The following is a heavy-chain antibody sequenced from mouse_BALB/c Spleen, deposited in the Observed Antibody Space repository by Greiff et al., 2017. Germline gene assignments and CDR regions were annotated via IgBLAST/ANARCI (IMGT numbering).Heavy chain of an antibody. D-gene: IGHD2-4*01. CDR3: VRHEKITYAMDY. Sequence: EVMLVESGGGLVQPKGSLKLSCAASGFTFNTYAMNWVRQAPGKGLEWVARIRSKSNNYATYYADSVKDRFTISRDDSQSMLYLQMNNLKTEDTAMYYCVRHEKITYAMDYWGQGTSVTVSS. V-gene: IGHV10-1*02. CDR2: IRSKSNNYAT. J-gene: IGHJ4*01. CDR1: GFTFNTYA.